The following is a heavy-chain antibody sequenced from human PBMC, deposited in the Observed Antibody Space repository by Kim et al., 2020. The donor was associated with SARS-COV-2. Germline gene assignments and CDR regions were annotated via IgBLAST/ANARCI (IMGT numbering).Heavy chain of an antibody. CDR1: GFTFSSYA. CDR3: ASKTLAVASTSAFDI. CDR2: ISYDGSNK. D-gene: IGHD6-19*01. Sequence: GGSLRLSCAASGFTFSSYAMHWVRQAPGKGLECVAVISYDGSNKYYADSVKGRFTISRDNSKNTLYLQMNSLRAEDTAVYYCASKTLAVASTSAFDIWGQGTMVTVSS. J-gene: IGHJ3*02. V-gene: IGHV3-30-3*01.